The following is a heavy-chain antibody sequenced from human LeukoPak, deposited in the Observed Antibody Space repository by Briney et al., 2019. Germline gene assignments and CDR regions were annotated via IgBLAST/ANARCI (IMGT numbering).Heavy chain of an antibody. V-gene: IGHV1-18*01. CDR1: GYTFTSYG. CDR3: ARARIGRGYFDY. J-gene: IGHJ4*02. CDR2: ISAYNGNT. D-gene: IGHD2-15*01. Sequence: ASVKVSCKASGYTFTSYGISWVRQAPGQGLEWMGWISAYNGNTNYAQKLQGRVTMTTDTSTSTVYMELSSLRSEDTAVYYCARARIGRGYFDYWGQGTLVTVSS.